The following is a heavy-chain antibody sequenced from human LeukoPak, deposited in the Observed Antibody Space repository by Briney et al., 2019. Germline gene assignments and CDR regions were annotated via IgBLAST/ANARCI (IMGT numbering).Heavy chain of an antibody. V-gene: IGHV3-69-1*01. Sequence: GGSPRLSCEASGFTSFNLPMNWVRKAPGKGLEWVSHIRSDGTITYADSVKGRFTISRDDAKTSVYLQMNSLRDEDTAIYYCTRDNIWAFDIWGQGTMVTVSS. D-gene: IGHD2/OR15-2a*01. J-gene: IGHJ3*02. CDR1: GFTSFNLP. CDR3: TRDNIWAFDI. CDR2: IRSDGTI.